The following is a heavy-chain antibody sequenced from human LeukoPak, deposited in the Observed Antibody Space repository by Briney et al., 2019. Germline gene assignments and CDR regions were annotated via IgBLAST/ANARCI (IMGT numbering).Heavy chain of an antibody. D-gene: IGHD3-16*01. CDR1: GDSVSSNSAA. J-gene: IGHJ6*03. CDR2: TYYRSKWYN. Sequence: SQTLSLTCAISGDSVSSNSAAWNWIRQSPSRGLEWLGRTYYRSKWYNDYAVSVKSRITINPDTSKNQFSLKLSSVTAADTAVYYCARDRGSAGGYYYYYMDVWGKGTTVTISS. V-gene: IGHV6-1*01. CDR3: ARDRGSAGGYYYYYMDV.